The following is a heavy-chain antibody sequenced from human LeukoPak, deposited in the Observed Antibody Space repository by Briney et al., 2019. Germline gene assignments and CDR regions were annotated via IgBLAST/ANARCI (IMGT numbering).Heavy chain of an antibody. V-gene: IGHV4-30-4*01. CDR2: IYYSGST. CDR3: ARAFIVVVVAATFNKQYNWFDP. CDR1: GGSISSGDYY. J-gene: IGHJ5*02. Sequence: PSQTLSLTCTVSGGSISSGDYYWSWIRQPPGKGLEWIGYIYYSGSTYYNPSLKSRVTISVDTSKNQFSLKLSSVTAADTAVYYCARAFIVVVVAATFNKQYNWFDPWGQGTLVTVSS. D-gene: IGHD2-15*01.